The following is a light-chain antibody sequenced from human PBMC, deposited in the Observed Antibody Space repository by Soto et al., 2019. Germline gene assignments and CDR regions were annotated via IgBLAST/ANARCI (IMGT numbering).Light chain of an antibody. Sequence: ILFTQSPGTLSLSPGERATLSCRASQSVSRYLAWYQQKTGQAPRLLIYDAYNRDTGIPARFSGSGSGTDFTLPLSRLEPEDFEVYYCQQRSSWPITFGQGTRLEIK. CDR1: QSVSRY. CDR2: DAY. V-gene: IGKV3-11*01. J-gene: IGKJ5*01. CDR3: QQRSSWPIT.